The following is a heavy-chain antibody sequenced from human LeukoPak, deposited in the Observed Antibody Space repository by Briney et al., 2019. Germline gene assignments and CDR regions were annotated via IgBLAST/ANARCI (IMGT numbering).Heavy chain of an antibody. CDR1: GFTFSSYS. CDR2: ISSSSSTI. V-gene: IGHV3-48*04. Sequence: GGSLRLSCAASGFTFSSYSMNWVRQAPGKGLEWVPYISSSSSTIYYADSVKGRFTISRDNAKNSLYLQMNSLRAEDTAVYYCARGGPGPWELFGAFDIWGQGTMVTVSS. CDR3: ARGGPGPWELFGAFDI. J-gene: IGHJ3*02. D-gene: IGHD1-26*01.